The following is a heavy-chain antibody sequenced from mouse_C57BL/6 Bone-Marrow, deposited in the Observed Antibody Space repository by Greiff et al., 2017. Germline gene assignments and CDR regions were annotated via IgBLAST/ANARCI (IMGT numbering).Heavy chain of an antibody. Sequence: VQLQQSGPELVKPGASVKISCKASGYSFTGYYMNWVKQSPEKSLEWIGEINPSTGGTTYNQKFKAKATLTVDKSSSTAYMQLKSLTSEDSAVYYCALTGTGFAYWGQGTLVTVSA. CDR1: GYSFTGYY. J-gene: IGHJ3*01. CDR3: ALTGTGFAY. V-gene: IGHV1-42*01. D-gene: IGHD4-1*01. CDR2: INPSTGGT.